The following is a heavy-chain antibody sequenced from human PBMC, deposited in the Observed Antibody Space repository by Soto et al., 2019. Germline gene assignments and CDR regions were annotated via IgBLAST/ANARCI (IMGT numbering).Heavy chain of an antibody. V-gene: IGHV6-1*01. J-gene: IGHJ4*02. D-gene: IGHD6-13*01. CDR2: TYYRSKWFY. Sequence: PSPTLSLPCAISGDSVSSNSAAWNWIRQSPSRGLEWLGRTYYRSKWFYDYGLSVGGRITINPDTTKNQFSLQLSSVTPEDSAVYYCARGVQASGMGYWGPGILVTVPS. CDR1: GDSVSSNSAA. CDR3: ARGVQASGMGY.